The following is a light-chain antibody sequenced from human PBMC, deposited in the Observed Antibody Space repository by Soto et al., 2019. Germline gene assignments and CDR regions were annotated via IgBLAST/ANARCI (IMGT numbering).Light chain of an antibody. CDR2: LAS. J-gene: IGKJ1*01. CDR3: MQTLQTPT. CDR1: QNLQHNNGYNY. Sequence: EIVMTQSPLSLPVTPGEPASISCRSSQNLQHNNGYNYLDWYLQKPGQSPQLLISLASNRASGVPDRFSGSGSGRDFTLKISRVEAEDVGRYYCMQTLQTPTFGQGTKVDIK. V-gene: IGKV2-28*01.